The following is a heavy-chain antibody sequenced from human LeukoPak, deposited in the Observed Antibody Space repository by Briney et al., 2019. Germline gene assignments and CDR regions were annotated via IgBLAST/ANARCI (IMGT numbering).Heavy chain of an antibody. D-gene: IGHD1-20*01. J-gene: IGHJ3*02. CDR2: ISAYNGNT. CDR1: GYTFTDYY. V-gene: IGHV1-18*04. CDR3: ARFDNWNAFDI. Sequence: GASVKVSCKASGYTFTDYYMHWVQQAPGQGLEWMGWISAYNGNTNYAQKLQGRVTMTTDTSTSTAYMELRSLRSDDTAVYYCARFDNWNAFDIWGQGTMVTVSS.